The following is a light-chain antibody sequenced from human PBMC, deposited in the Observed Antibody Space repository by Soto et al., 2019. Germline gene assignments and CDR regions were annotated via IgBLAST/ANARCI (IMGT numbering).Light chain of an antibody. V-gene: IGLV2-14*03. CDR3: SSYTSSSTLV. CDR1: SSDVGTYKY. J-gene: IGLJ2*01. CDR2: EVS. Sequence: QSALTQPASVSGSPGQSITISCPGTSSDVGTYKYVSWYQQHPGKAPKLMIYEVSDRPSGVSNRFSGSKSGNTASLTISGLQAEDEADYYCSSYTSSSTLVFGGGTKLTVL.